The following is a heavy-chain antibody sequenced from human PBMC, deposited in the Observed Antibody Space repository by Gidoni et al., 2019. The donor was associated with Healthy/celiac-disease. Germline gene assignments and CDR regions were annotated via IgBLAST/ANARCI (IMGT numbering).Heavy chain of an antibody. CDR1: GGSFSGYY. CDR2: INHSGST. V-gene: IGHV4-34*01. D-gene: IGHD3-3*01. J-gene: IGHJ6*02. CDR3: RAQIFGVVTPPAYYYYGMDV. Sequence: QVQLQQWGAGLLKPSETLSLTCAVYGGSFSGYYWSWIRQPPGKGLEWVGEINHSGSTNYNPSLKSRVTISVDTSKNQFSLKLGSVTAADTAVYYCRAQIFGVVTPPAYYYYGMDVWGQGTTVTVSS.